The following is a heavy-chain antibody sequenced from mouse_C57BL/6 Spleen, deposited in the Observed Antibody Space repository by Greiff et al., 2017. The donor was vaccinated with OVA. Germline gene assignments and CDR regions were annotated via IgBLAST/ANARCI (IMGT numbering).Heavy chain of an antibody. Sequence: VQLQQPGAELVRPGSSVKLSCKASGYTFTSYWMDWVKQRPGQGLEWIGNIYPSDSETHYNQKFKDKATLTVDKSSSTAYMQLSSLTSEDSAVYYCARFLYGTYAMDYWGQGTSVTVSS. CDR1: GYTFTSYW. CDR2: IYPSDSET. J-gene: IGHJ4*01. V-gene: IGHV1-61*01. CDR3: ARFLYGTYAMDY. D-gene: IGHD2-1*01.